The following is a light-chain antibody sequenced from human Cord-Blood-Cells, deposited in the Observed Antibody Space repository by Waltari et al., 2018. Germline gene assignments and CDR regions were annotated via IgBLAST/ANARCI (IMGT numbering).Light chain of an antibody. V-gene: IGLV2-14*01. CDR3: SSYTSSSTWV. J-gene: IGLJ3*02. CDR1: SSDVGGYNY. Sequence: QSALTQPASVSGSPGQSIIISCTGTSSDVGGYNYVSWYQQHPGKAPKLMIYDVSKRPSGVSNRFSGSKSGNTASLTISGLQAEDEADYYCSSYTSSSTWVFGGGTKLTVL. CDR2: DVS.